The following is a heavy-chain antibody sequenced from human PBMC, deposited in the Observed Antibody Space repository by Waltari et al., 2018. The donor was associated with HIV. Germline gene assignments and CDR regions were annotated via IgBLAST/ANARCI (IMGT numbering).Heavy chain of an antibody. CDR2: IYSGGST. V-gene: IGHV3-53*04. CDR1: GFTVSSNY. D-gene: IGHD3-22*01. CDR3: ARGGYYDSSGSILLDY. J-gene: IGHJ4*02. Sequence: EVQLVESGGGLVQPGGSLRLSCAASGFTVSSNYMSWVRQAPGKGLEWVSVIYSGGSTYYADSVKGRFTISRHNSKNTLYLQMNSLRAEDTAVYYCARGGYYDSSGSILLDYWGQGTLVTVSS.